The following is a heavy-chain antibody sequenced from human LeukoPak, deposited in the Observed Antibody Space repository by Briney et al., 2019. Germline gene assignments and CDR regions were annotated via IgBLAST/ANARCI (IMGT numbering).Heavy chain of an antibody. D-gene: IGHD4-17*01. V-gene: IGHV1-18*01. CDR3: ARQTTNDAFDI. CDR1: GYTFTSYG. J-gene: IGHJ3*02. CDR2: ISAYNGNT. Sequence: SSVKVSCKASGYTFTSYGISWARHAPGQGLEWVGWISAYNGNTNYEQKLQGRVTMTTDTSTSTAYMELRSLRSDDTAVYYCARQTTNDAFDIWGQGTMVTVSS.